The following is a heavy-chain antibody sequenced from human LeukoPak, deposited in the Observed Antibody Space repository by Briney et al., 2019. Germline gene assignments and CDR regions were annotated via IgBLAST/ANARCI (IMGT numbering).Heavy chain of an antibody. Sequence: SETLSLTCTVSGGSISSSFWSWIRQPPGKGLEWIGYIYYSGSTNYNPSLRSRVAMSVDTSNNQFSLKMTSVTAADTAVYYCARGLTGSYYFDYWGQGTLVTVSP. D-gene: IGHD1-26*01. V-gene: IGHV4-59*12. J-gene: IGHJ4*02. CDR2: IYYSGST. CDR1: GGSISSSF. CDR3: ARGLTGSYYFDY.